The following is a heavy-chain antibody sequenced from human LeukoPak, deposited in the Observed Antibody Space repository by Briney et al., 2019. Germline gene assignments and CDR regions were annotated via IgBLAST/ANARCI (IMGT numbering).Heavy chain of an antibody. CDR2: IYYSGST. V-gene: IGHV4-39*02. Sequence: PSETLSLTCTVSGGSISSSSYYWGWIRQPPWKGLEWIGSIYYSGSTYYNPSLKSRVTISVDTSKNQFSLKLSSVTAADTAVYYCAREYSGSYYWGQGTLVTVSS. D-gene: IGHD1-26*01. CDR3: AREYSGSYY. J-gene: IGHJ4*02. CDR1: GGSISSSSYY.